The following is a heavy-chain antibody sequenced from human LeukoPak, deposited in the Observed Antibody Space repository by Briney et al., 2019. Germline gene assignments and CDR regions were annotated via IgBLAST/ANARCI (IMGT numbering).Heavy chain of an antibody. CDR2: IYYTGST. D-gene: IGHD2-2*01. V-gene: IGHV4-38-2*01. J-gene: IGHJ3*02. CDR3: SRNSTSTLSEEYCASTTGSGGAFDI. CDR1: GYTISSGDY. Sequence: PSETLSLTCAVSGYTISSGDYWGWIRQPPGKGLEWIGTIYYTGSTYYNPSLKSRVTISVDTSKNHFSLRLSSVTAADTAVYFCSRNSTSTLSEEYCASTTGSGGAFDIWGQGTMVTVSS.